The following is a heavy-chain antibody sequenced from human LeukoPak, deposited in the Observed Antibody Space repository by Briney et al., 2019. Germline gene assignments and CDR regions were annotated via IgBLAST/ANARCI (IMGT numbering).Heavy chain of an antibody. CDR2: INSDGIST. CDR3: ARDRWGYNYDSSGYYIGY. V-gene: IGHV3-74*01. Sequence: HSGGSLRLSCAASGFTFSSYWMHWVRHAPGKGVMWVSRINSDGISTNYADSVKGRFTISRDNAKNTLYLQMNSLRDEDTAVYYCARDRWGYNYDSSGYYIGYWGQGTLVTVSS. D-gene: IGHD3-22*01. CDR1: GFTFSSYW. J-gene: IGHJ4*02.